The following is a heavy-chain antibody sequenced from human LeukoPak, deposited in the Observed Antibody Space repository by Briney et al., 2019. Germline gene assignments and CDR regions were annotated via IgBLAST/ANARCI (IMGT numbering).Heavy chain of an antibody. V-gene: IGHV3-23*01. CDR2: IGGSGGST. D-gene: IGHD6-25*01. Sequence: GGSLRLSCAASGFTLSSYAMTWVRQAPGRGLEWVSAIGGSGGSTSYADSVKGRCAISRDNSKNTLFLQMSSLRAEDRAVYYCATRMAADLWAFDIWGQGTLVTVSS. CDR3: ATRMAADLWAFDI. J-gene: IGHJ3*02. CDR1: GFTLSSYA.